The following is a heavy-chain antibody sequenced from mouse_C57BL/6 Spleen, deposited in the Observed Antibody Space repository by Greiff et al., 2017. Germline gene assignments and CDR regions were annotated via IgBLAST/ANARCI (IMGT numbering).Heavy chain of an antibody. V-gene: IGHV1-53*01. CDR2: INPSNGGT. CDR1: GYTFTSYW. D-gene: IGHD2-5*01. CDR3: AREDGAYYSNYDAMDY. J-gene: IGHJ4*01. Sequence: QVQLQQPGTELVKPGASVKLSCKASGYTFTSYWMHWVKQRPGQGLEWIGNINPSNGGTNYNEKFKSKATLTVDKSSSTAYMQLSSLTSEDSAVYYCAREDGAYYSNYDAMDYWGQGTSVTVSS.